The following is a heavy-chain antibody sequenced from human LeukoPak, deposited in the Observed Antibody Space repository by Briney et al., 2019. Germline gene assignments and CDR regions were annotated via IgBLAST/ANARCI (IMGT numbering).Heavy chain of an antibody. CDR3: ARDLLYNNSPGLEY. CDR2: ISYDGSYK. D-gene: IGHD3-10*01. Sequence: PGRSLRLSCAASGFTFNNYAMHWVRQAPGKGLEWVAVISYDGSYKYYADSVKGRFTISRDNSKNTLYLQMNSLRAEDTAVYYCARDLLYNNSPGLEYWGQGTLVTVSS. J-gene: IGHJ4*02. V-gene: IGHV3-30*04. CDR1: GFTFNNYA.